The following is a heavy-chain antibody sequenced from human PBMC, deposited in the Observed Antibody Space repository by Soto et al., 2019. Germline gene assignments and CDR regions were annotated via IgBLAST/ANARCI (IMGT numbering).Heavy chain of an antibody. V-gene: IGHV4-4*07. J-gene: IGHJ4*02. Sequence: SETLSLTCAVSGVSIINNYWTWIRQPAGKGLEWLGRVYSSGRTTYNPSLKSRLTMSVDTSKNQFSLHLTSVTAADTAVYYCARREDTFDFWGQVMLVTFSS. CDR2: VYSSGRT. CDR1: GVSIINNY. CDR3: ARREDTFDF.